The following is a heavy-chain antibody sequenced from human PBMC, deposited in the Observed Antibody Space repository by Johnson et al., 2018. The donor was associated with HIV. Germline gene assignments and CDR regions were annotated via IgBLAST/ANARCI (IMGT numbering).Heavy chain of an antibody. CDR1: GFIFSSYG. J-gene: IGHJ3*01. Sequence: VQLVESGGGVVQPGGSLRLSCAASGFIFSSYGMHWVRQAPGKGLEWVSGINWNGATPGSADSVKGRFTISRDNAKNFLYLQMNSLRGEDTALYYCVRDTYYYDRSGYLTRPRAFDVWGQGTMVTVSS. CDR3: VRDTYYYDRSGYLTRPRAFDV. V-gene: IGHV3-20*04. CDR2: INWNGATP. D-gene: IGHD3-22*01.